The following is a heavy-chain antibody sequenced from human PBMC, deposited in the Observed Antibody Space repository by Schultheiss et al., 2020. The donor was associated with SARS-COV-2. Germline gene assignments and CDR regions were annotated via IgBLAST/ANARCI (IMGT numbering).Heavy chain of an antibody. Sequence: GGSLRLSCAASGFTFSSYAMSWVRQAPGKGLEWVANIKQDGSEKYYADSVKGRFTISRDNAKNSLYLQMNSLRAEDTAVYYCARAGWGRYFDLWGRGTLVTVSS. D-gene: IGHD3-16*01. J-gene: IGHJ2*01. CDR3: ARAGWGRYFDL. CDR1: GFTFSSYA. V-gene: IGHV3-7*01. CDR2: IKQDGSEK.